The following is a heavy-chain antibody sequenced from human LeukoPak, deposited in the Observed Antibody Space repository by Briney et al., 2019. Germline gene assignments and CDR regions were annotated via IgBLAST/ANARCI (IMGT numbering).Heavy chain of an antibody. Sequence: GGSLRLSCAASGFTFSNYGMEWVRQAPGKGLEWVALIWNDGNNKHYADSVKGRFSISRDNSKNTLYLQMNSLRAEDTAVYYCARHIWKGSCRSTSCSSLDYWGQGTLVTVSS. J-gene: IGHJ4*02. D-gene: IGHD2-2*01. CDR2: IWNDGNNK. V-gene: IGHV3-33*01. CDR3: ARHIWKGSCRSTSCSSLDY. CDR1: GFTFSNYG.